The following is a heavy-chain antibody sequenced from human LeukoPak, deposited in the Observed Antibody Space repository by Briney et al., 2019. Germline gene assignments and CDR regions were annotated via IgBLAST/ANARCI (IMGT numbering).Heavy chain of an antibody. CDR1: GGSISSSSYY. V-gene: IGHV4-39*07. D-gene: IGHD3-10*01. Sequence: SETLSLTCTVSGGSISSSSYYWGWLRQPPGKGLEWIGSIYYSGSTYYNPSLKSRVTISVDTSKNQFSLKLSSVTAADTAVYYCARELSQGAMVRGASIMDVWGQGTTVTVSS. CDR3: ARELSQGAMVRGASIMDV. CDR2: IYYSGST. J-gene: IGHJ6*02.